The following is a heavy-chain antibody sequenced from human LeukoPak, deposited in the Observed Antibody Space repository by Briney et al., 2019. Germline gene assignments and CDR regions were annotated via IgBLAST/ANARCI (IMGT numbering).Heavy chain of an antibody. CDR3: ARGWNGYSYGYLRWPDAFDI. CDR2: INHSGST. Sequence: PSETLSLTCAVYGGSFSGYYWSWIRQPPGKGLEWIGEINHSGSTNYNPSLKSRVTISVDTSKDQFSLKLSSVTAADTAVYYCARGWNGYSYGYLRWPDAFDILGQGTMVTVSS. D-gene: IGHD5-18*01. J-gene: IGHJ3*02. V-gene: IGHV4-34*01. CDR1: GGSFSGYY.